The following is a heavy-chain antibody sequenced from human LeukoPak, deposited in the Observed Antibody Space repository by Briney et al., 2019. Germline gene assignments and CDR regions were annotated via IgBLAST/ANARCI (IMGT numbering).Heavy chain of an antibody. CDR1: GXTFINSG. J-gene: IGHJ1*01. CDR2: TSYDGSHK. V-gene: IGHV3-30*18. Sequence: PGGSLRLSCAASGXTFINSGMHWVRQAPGKGLEWVAVTSYDGSHKYYADSVKGRFTISRDDSKNTVSLQMNSLRTEDTAVYFCAKGGGSYGWDLQHWGQGTLVTVSS. CDR3: AKGGGSYGWDLQH. D-gene: IGHD1-26*01.